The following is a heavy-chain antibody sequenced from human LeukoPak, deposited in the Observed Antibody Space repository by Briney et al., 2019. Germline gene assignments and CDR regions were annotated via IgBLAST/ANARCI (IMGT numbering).Heavy chain of an antibody. Sequence: GGSLRLSCAASGFTFSSSAMSWVRQAPGKGLEWVSAISNNGGYTYYADSVQGRFTISRDNSKSTLCLQMNSLRAEDTAVYYCAKGSGSSCYSPCDYWGQGTLVTVSS. CDR1: GFTFSSSA. CDR2: ISNNGGYT. CDR3: AKGSGSSCYSPCDY. V-gene: IGHV3-23*01. D-gene: IGHD2-15*01. J-gene: IGHJ4*02.